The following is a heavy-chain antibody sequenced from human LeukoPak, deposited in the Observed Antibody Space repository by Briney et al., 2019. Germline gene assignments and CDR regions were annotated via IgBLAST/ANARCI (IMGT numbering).Heavy chain of an antibody. J-gene: IGHJ3*02. CDR3: ASNGFIAARGSFDI. V-gene: IGHV4-59*01. D-gene: IGHD6-6*01. CDR2: IYYSGST. Sequence: PSETLSLTCTVSGGSISSYYWSWIRQPPGKGLEWIGYIYYSGSTIYNPSLESRVTISVDTSKNQFSLKLSSVTAADTAVYYCASNGFIAARGSFDIWGQGTMVTVSS. CDR1: GGSISSYY.